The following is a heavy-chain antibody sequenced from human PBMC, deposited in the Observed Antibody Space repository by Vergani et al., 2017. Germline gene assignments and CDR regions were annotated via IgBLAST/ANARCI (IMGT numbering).Heavy chain of an antibody. D-gene: IGHD4-11*01. Sequence: QITLKESGPTLVKPTQTLTLTCTVSGFSVSSSGVGVAWIRQPPGKALECLAIIYWNDDKRYSPSLMGRLTIAKDTSRNQVVLTMTNMDPVDTATYYCAQRDVFDDNYEYFDYWGPGTLVTVSS. CDR3: AQRDVFDDNYEYFDY. J-gene: IGHJ4*02. CDR1: GFSVSSSGVG. CDR2: IYWNDDK. V-gene: IGHV2-5*01.